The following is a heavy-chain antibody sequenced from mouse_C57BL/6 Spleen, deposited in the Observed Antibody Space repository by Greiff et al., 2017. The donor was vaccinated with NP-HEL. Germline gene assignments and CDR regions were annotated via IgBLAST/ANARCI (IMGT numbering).Heavy chain of an antibody. J-gene: IGHJ3*01. CDR2: ISSGGDYI. D-gene: IGHD2-4*01. CDR3: TRDPGLRQGFAY. V-gene: IGHV5-9-1*02. CDR1: GFTFSSYA. Sequence: DVHLVESGEGLVKPGGSLKLSCAASGFTFSSYAMSWVRQTPEKRLEWVAYISSGGDYIYYADTVKGRFTISRDNARNTLYLQMSSLKSEDTAMYYCTRDPGLRQGFAYWGQGTLVTVSA.